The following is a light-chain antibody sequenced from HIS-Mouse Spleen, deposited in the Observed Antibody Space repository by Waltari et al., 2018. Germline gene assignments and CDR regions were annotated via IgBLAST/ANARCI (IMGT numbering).Light chain of an antibody. CDR3: YSTDSSGNHRV. V-gene: IGLV3-10*01. Sequence: SYELTQPPSVSVSPAQTARITCSGDALPKKYAYRYQQKSGPAPVLVIYEDSKRPSGIPDRFSGSSSGTMATLTISGAQVEDEADYYCYSTDSSGNHRVFGGGTKLTVL. CDR1: ALPKKY. J-gene: IGLJ2*01. CDR2: EDS.